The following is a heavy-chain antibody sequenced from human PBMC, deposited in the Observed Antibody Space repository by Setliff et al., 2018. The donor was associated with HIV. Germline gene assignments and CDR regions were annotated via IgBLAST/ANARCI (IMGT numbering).Heavy chain of an antibody. CDR1: GGSIGSGSYY. D-gene: IGHD3-10*01. CDR3: ARVGYHGSGRYSFDY. J-gene: IGHJ4*02. Sequence: PSETLSLTCTVSGGSIGSGSYYWSWIRQPAGKGLEWIGHIHTSGSTKYNPSLKSRVTISADTSKNQFSLNLSSVTAAETAAYYCARVGYHGSGRYSFDYWGQGTLVTVSS. CDR2: IHTSGST. V-gene: IGHV4-61*09.